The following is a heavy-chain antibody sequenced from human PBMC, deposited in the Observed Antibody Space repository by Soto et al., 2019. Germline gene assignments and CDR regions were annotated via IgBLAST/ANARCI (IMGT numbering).Heavy chain of an antibody. J-gene: IGHJ4*02. Sequence: QVQLVESGGGVVQPGGSLKLSCAASGFTFSRYAMHWVRQAPGKGLEWVAVISYDGSNKYYADSVKGRFTISRDNSKNTXNLQMNRLRAEDTAVYYCARDNSPYSRGWHNRHFDYWGQGTLVTVSS. D-gene: IGHD6-19*01. CDR3: ARDNSPYSRGWHNRHFDY. V-gene: IGHV3-30-3*01. CDR2: ISYDGSNK. CDR1: GFTFSRYA.